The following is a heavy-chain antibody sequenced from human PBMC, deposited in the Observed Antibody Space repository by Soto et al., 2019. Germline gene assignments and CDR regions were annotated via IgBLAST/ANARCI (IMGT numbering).Heavy chain of an antibody. V-gene: IGHV1-58*01. CDR1: GFTFTRSA. CDR2: IVVDSGNT. J-gene: IGHJ6*02. Sequence: SVKVSCKASGFTFTRSAVQWVRQARGQRLEWIGWIVVDSGNTIYAQKFQERVTITRDMSTSTLYMELHSLASEDTAVYYCAATGRVKGYYYGVDVWGQGTTVTVS. CDR3: AATGRVKGYYYGVDV. D-gene: IGHD1-1*01.